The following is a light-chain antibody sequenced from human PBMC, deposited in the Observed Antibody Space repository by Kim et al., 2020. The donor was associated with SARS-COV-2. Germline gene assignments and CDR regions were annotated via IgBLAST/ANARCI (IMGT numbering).Light chain of an antibody. V-gene: IGLV1-47*01. CDR2: RND. CDR1: ISHIGSHS. J-gene: IGLJ1*01. CDR3: AARDDTLSGFL. Sequence: QRVTISCSGSISHIGSHSVYWYQQFPGTAPKLLIYRNDPRPSGVPDRFSGSKSGTSASLAISGLRSADEADYYCAARDDTLSGFLFGGGTKVTVL.